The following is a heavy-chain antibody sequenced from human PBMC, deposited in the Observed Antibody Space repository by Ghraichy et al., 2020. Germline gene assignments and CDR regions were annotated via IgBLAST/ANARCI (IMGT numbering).Heavy chain of an antibody. CDR3: ARDIVVVVAATHYYYMDV. V-gene: IGHV4-34*01. CDR1: GGSFSGYY. Sequence: SETLSLTCAVYGGSFSGYYWSWIRQPPGKGLEWIGEINHSGSTNYNPSLKSRVTISVDTSKNQFSRKLSSVTAADTAVYYCARDIVVVVAATHYYYMDVWGKGTTVTVS. D-gene: IGHD2-15*01. J-gene: IGHJ6*03. CDR2: INHSGST.